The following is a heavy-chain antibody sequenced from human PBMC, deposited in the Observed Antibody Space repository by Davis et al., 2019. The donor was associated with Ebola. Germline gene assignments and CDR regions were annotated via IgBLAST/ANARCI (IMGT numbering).Heavy chain of an antibody. J-gene: IGHJ6*02. CDR3: ARGRTGYSSSWRYYYYGMDV. V-gene: IGHV4-39*01. CDR1: GASIISSPYY. D-gene: IGHD6-13*01. Sequence: MPSETLSLTCNVSGASIISSPYYWGLIRQLPGKGLEWIGSIHYSGTTYYSPSLKSRVTISLDTSKNQFSLKLSSVTAADTAVYYCARGRTGYSSSWRYYYYGMDVWGQGTTVTVSS. CDR2: IHYSGTT.